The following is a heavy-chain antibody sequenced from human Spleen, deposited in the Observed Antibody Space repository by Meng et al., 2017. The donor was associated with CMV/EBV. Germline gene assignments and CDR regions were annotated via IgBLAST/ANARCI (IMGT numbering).Heavy chain of an antibody. CDR1: GFTFSSYA. D-gene: IGHD4-23*01. CDR2: ISYDGSNK. Sequence: SCAASGFTFSSYAMNWVRQAPGKGLEWVAVISYDGSNKYYADTVKDRFTITRDNSKNTLYLQMNSLRAEDTAVYYCAKGAFGGITKHTFDPWGQGTLVTVSS. J-gene: IGHJ5*02. V-gene: IGHV3-30-3*01. CDR3: AKGAFGGITKHTFDP.